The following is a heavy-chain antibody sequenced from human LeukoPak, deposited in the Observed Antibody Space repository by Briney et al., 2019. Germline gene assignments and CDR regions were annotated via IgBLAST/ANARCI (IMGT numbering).Heavy chain of an antibody. J-gene: IGHJ4*02. CDR3: ATGEDYYGSGSYYPFDY. Sequence: ASVKVSCKVSGYTLTELSMHWVRQAPGKGLEWMGGFDPEDGETIYAQKFQGRVTMTEDTSTDTAYMELSSLRSEDTAVYYCATGEDYYGSGSYYPFDYWGQGTLVTVSS. CDR1: GYTLTELS. D-gene: IGHD3-10*01. V-gene: IGHV1-24*01. CDR2: FDPEDGET.